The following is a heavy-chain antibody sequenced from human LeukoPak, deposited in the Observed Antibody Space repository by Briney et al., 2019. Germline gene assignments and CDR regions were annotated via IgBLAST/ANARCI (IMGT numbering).Heavy chain of an antibody. V-gene: IGHV1-2*02. Sequence: GASVKVSCKASGYTFTGYYMHWVRQAPGQGLEWMGWISPNSGGTNYAQKFQGRVTMTRDTSISTAYMELSRLRSDDTAVYYCARDWSGSYFNDYWGQGTLVTVSS. CDR1: GYTFTGYY. D-gene: IGHD1-26*01. J-gene: IGHJ4*02. CDR2: ISPNSGGT. CDR3: ARDWSGSYFNDY.